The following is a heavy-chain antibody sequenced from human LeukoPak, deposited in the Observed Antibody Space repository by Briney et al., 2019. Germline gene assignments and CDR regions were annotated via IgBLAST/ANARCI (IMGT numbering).Heavy chain of an antibody. CDR2: IFYSGST. V-gene: IGHV4-39*07. CDR3: ASLQWLVSPFDY. J-gene: IGHJ4*02. CDR1: GGSISSYY. D-gene: IGHD6-19*01. Sequence: SETLSLTCTVSGGSISSYYWGWIRQPPGKGLEWIGSIFYSGSTYYNPSLKSRVTISVDTSKNQFSLKLSSVTAADTAVYYCASLQWLVSPFDYWGQGTLVTVSS.